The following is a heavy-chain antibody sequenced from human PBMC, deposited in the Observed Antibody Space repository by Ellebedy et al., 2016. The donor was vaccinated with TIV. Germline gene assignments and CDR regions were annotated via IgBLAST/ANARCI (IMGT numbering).Heavy chain of an antibody. J-gene: IGHJ3*02. CDR1: GDSISSSY. CDR2: FYYSGST. D-gene: IGHD3-3*01. Sequence: SETLSLTCNVSGDSISSSYWSWIRQPPGKGLELIGYFYYSGSTYYTPSLKSRVTISVDKSKKQFSLKLTSVTAADTAVYYCARNRLSYFGETDAFDIWGQGTMVTVSS. CDR3: ARNRLSYFGETDAFDI. V-gene: IGHV4-59*01.